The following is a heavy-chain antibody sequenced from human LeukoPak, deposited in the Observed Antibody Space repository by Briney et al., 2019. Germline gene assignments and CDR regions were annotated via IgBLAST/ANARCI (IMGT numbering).Heavy chain of an antibody. CDR1: NYSARSDVH. Sequence: SETLSLTCKVSNYSARSDVHWSWIRQSPGRGLEWIASVYQSGHAYYSPSLKSRVLISFDTSKKELSLKINSVTATDTALYYCASLRFGDSYFDIWGQGTQVTVSS. V-gene: IGHV4-38-2*02. CDR2: VYQSGHA. D-gene: IGHD3-10*01. J-gene: IGHJ4*02. CDR3: ASLRFGDSYFDI.